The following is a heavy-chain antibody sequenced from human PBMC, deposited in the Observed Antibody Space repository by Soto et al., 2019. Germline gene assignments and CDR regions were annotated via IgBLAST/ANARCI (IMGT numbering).Heavy chain of an antibody. V-gene: IGHV4-30-4*01. CDR2: IYYSGRT. D-gene: IGHD3-10*01. CDR3: ARVGFTYGTASV. CDR1: GGSISSGDYY. J-gene: IGHJ4*02. Sequence: QMQLQESGPGLVKPSQTLSLTCTVSGGSISSGDYYWSWIRQPPGKGLEWIGHIYYSGRTYYKPSLKSRVTTSLDTSKNQFSLKLTSVTAADTAVYYCARVGFTYGTASVWGQGTLVTVSS.